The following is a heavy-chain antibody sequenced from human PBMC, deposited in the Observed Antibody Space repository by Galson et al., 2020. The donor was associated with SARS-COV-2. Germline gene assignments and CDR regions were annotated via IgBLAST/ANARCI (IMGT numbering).Heavy chain of an antibody. CDR2: IYHSGTT. D-gene: IGHD2-21*01. CDR1: GGSISSNNY. V-gene: IGHV4-4*02. CDR3: ARGWKVVIRSEYYYGLDV. J-gene: IGHJ6*02. Sequence: SETLSLTCAVSGGSISSNNYWSWVRQPPGKGLEWIGEIYHSGTTNYNPSLKSRVTVSLDTSRNQFSLKLTSVTAADTALYYCARGWKVVIRSEYYYGLDVWGQGTTVTVSS.